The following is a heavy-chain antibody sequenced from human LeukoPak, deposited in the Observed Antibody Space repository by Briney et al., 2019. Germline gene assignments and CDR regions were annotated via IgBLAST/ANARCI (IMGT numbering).Heavy chain of an antibody. V-gene: IGHV4-34*01. CDR3: ARYNWNIDY. CDR2: INHSGST. J-gene: IGHJ4*02. D-gene: IGHD1/OR15-1a*01. Sequence: SETLSLTCTVSGGSISSYYWSWIRQPAGKGLEWIGEINHSGSTNYNPSLKSRVTISVGTSKNQFSLKLSSVTAADTAVYYCARYNWNIDYWGQGTLVTVSS. CDR1: GGSISSYY.